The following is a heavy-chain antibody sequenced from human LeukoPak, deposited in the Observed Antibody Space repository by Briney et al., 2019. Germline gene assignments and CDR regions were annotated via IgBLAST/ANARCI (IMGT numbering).Heavy chain of an antibody. CDR1: GFTFSAHW. V-gene: IGHV3-74*01. CDR3: AKDVARGYSRYAADF. CDR2: INTDGSYS. J-gene: IGHJ4*02. D-gene: IGHD5-12*01. Sequence: GGSLRLSCAASGFTFSAHWMYWVRQVPGKGLVWVSRINTDGSYSSYAGSVKGRFTMSRDNAKNTLILQMKSLRVEDTGVYYCAKDVARGYSRYAADFWGQGTLVTVSS.